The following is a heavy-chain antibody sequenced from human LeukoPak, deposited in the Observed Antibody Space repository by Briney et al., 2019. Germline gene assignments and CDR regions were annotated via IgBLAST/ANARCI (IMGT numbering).Heavy chain of an antibody. V-gene: IGHV3-33*01. J-gene: IGHJ5*02. Sequence: GGSLRLSCAASGFTFSSYGMHWDRQAPGKGLEWVAVIWYDGSNKYYADSVKGRFTISRDNSKNTLYLQMNSLRAEDTAVYYCARDGWDYGDYGWFDPWGQGTLVTVSS. CDR2: IWYDGSNK. CDR3: ARDGWDYGDYGWFDP. D-gene: IGHD4-17*01. CDR1: GFTFSSYG.